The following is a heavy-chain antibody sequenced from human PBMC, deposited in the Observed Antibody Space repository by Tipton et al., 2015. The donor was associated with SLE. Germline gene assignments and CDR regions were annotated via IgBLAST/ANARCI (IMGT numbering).Heavy chain of an antibody. J-gene: IGHJ4*02. CDR1: GFTFSTYW. V-gene: IGHV3-74*01. CDR3: ATDGASFDY. Sequence: SLRLSCAASGFTFSTYWMHWVRQAPGKGLVWVSRIKNDGSSTRYADFVKGRFTISRDNAKNTLSLQMNSLRAEDTAVYYCATDGASFDYWGQGTLVIVSS. D-gene: IGHD3-10*01. CDR2: IKNDGSST.